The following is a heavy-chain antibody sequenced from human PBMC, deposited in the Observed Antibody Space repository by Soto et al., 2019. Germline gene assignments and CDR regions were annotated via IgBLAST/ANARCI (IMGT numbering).Heavy chain of an antibody. CDR2: IKKDGSEK. J-gene: IGHJ5*02. CDR3: ASDVRRYSPTAGRFGP. V-gene: IGHV3-7*01. Sequence: EVQLVESGGGLVQPGGSLRLSCAASGFTFSSYWMSWVRQTPGKGLEWVANIKKDGSEKHYVDPVKGRFTISRDNAKNSLHLQMNSLLCVDTADSSRASDVRRYSPTAGRFGPWRQGNRVNVSS. CDR1: GFTFSSYW. D-gene: IGHD6-13*01.